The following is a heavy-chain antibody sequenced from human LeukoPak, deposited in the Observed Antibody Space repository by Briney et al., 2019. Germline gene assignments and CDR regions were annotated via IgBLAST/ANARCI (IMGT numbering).Heavy chain of an antibody. J-gene: IGHJ3*02. D-gene: IGHD3-16*01. CDR2: IGGSGGST. CDR1: GFTFSSYA. Sequence: GGSLRLSCAASGFTFSSYAMSWVRQAPGKGLEWVSLIGGSGGSTYYADSVKGRFTISRDNSKNTLYLQMNSLRAEDTAVFYCAKDRDDYVWGSYLGAFDIWGQGTMVTVSS. V-gene: IGHV3-23*01. CDR3: AKDRDDYVWGSYLGAFDI.